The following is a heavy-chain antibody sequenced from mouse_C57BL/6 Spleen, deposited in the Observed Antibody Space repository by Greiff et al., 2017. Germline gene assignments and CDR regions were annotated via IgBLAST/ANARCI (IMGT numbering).Heavy chain of an antibody. V-gene: IGHV5-17*01. Sequence: EVQLVESGGGLVKPGGSLKLSCAASGFTFSDYGMHWVRQAPEKGLEWVAYISSGSSTIYYADTVKGRFTIFRDNAKNTLFLQMTSLRSEDTAMYYCARNGNSYAMDYWGQGTSVTVSS. CDR3: ARNGNSYAMDY. CDR2: ISSGSSTI. D-gene: IGHD2-1*01. CDR1: GFTFSDYG. J-gene: IGHJ4*01.